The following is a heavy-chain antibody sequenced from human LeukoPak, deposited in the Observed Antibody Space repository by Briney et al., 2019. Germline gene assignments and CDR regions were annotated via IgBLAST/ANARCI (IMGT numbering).Heavy chain of an antibody. D-gene: IGHD5-24*01. J-gene: IGHJ4*02. CDR3: ARGEGARDGYNYEGPFYFDY. V-gene: IGHV4-39*07. CDR2: INHSGST. CDR1: GGSISSGDYY. Sequence: SETLSLTCTVSGGSISSGDYYWSWIRQPPGKGLEWIGRINHSGSTNYSPSLKSRATISVDTSKSQFSLKLNSMTAADTAVYYCARGEGARDGYNYEGPFYFDYWGQGTLVTVSS.